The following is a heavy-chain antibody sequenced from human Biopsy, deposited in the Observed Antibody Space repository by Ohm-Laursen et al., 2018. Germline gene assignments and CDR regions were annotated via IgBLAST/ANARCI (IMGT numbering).Heavy chain of an antibody. CDR3: ARDSLVGGLS. V-gene: IGHV3-7*01. Sequence: SLRPSCSASGFTFDTYWMSWVRQAPGKGLEWVANINQGGSENYYVESVKGRFAISRDNAKNSLYLQMNSLRAEDTAVYYCARDSLVGGLSWGQGTLVTVSS. D-gene: IGHD2-8*02. J-gene: IGHJ5*02. CDR2: INQGGSEN. CDR1: GFTFDTYW.